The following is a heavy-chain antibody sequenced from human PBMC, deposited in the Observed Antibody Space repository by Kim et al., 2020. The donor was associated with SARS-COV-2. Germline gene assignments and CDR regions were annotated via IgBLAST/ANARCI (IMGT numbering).Heavy chain of an antibody. CDR3: AKDLYYDYVGGSYRIDY. V-gene: IGHV3-23*01. Sequence: VKGRFPISRDNSKNTLYLQMTSLRAEDKAVYYCAKDLYYDYVGGSYRIDYWGQGTLVTVSS. J-gene: IGHJ4*02. D-gene: IGHD3-16*02.